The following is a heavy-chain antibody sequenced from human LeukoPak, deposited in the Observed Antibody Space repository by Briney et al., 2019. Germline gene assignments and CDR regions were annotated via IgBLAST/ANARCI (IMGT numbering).Heavy chain of an antibody. J-gene: IGHJ4*02. CDR3: ARNPPYCGGDCYNFDY. Sequence: GASVKVSCKASGYTFTGYYMHWVRQAPGQGLEWMGWINPNSGGTNYAQKFQGRVTMTRDTSISTAYMERSRLRSDDTAVYYCARNPPYCGGDCYNFDYWGQGTLVTVSS. V-gene: IGHV1-2*02. D-gene: IGHD2-21*02. CDR2: INPNSGGT. CDR1: GYTFTGYY.